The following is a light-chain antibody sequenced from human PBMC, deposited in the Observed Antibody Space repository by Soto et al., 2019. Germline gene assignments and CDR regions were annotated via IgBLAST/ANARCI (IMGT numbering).Light chain of an antibody. CDR3: GTWDSSLSAVV. CDR1: SSNIGNDY. V-gene: IGLV1-51*01. CDR2: DNN. J-gene: IGLJ2*01. Sequence: QSALTQPPSVSAAPGQKVTISCSGTSSNIGNDYVFWYQQLPGTAPKLLIYDNNKRPSRIPDRFSGSRSGTSATLGITGLQTEDEADYHCGTWDSSLSAVVFGGGTKLTVL.